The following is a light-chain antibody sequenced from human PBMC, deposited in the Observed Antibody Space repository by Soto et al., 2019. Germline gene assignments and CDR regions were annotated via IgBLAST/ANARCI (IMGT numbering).Light chain of an antibody. CDR3: AAWDDSLSGRV. V-gene: IGLV1-47*01. CDR2: RNN. CDR1: SSNIGSNY. Sequence: QPVLTQPPSASGTPGQRVTISCSGSSSNIGSNYVYWYQQLPGTAPKVLIYRNNQRPSGVPDRFSGSKSGTSASLAISGLRSEDEADYYCAAWDDSLSGRVFGGGTKVTVL. J-gene: IGLJ2*01.